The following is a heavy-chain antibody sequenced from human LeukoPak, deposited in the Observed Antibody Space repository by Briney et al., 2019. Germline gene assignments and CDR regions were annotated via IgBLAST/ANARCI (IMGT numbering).Heavy chain of an antibody. Sequence: ASVTVSCKASGGTFSSYAISWVRQAPGQGLEWMGGIIPIFGTANYAQKFQGRVTITTDESTSTAYMELSSLRSEDTAVYYCARCRGSGGSCYPNLWFDPWGQGTLVTVSS. CDR3: ARCRGSGGSCYPNLWFDP. CDR1: GGTFSSYA. D-gene: IGHD2-15*01. CDR2: IIPIFGTA. J-gene: IGHJ5*02. V-gene: IGHV1-69*05.